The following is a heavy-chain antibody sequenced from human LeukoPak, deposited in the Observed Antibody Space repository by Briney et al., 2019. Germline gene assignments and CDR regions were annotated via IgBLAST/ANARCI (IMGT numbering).Heavy chain of an antibody. J-gene: IGHJ3*01. CDR1: GGSISSASYF. D-gene: IGHD3-22*01. Sequence: SETLSLTCTVSGGSISSASYFWGWIRQPPGKGLEWIGTLYYSGSTYYSASLKSRVTMSGDTSRNQFSLRLSSVNAADTAVYYCAKAGVRYSDSNALYAFDFWGPGTMVTVSS. CDR3: AKAGVRYSDSNALYAFDF. V-gene: IGHV4-39*01. CDR2: LYYSGST.